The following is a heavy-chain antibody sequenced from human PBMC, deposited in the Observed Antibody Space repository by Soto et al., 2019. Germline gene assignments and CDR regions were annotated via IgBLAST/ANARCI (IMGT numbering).Heavy chain of an antibody. V-gene: IGHV3-23*01. J-gene: IGHJ5*02. Sequence: EVQLLESGGGLVQPGGSLRLSCAASGFTFSTYAMSWVRQAPGKGLEWVSGISGSGGSTYYADSVKGRFTIPRHNSKNTLYRQMNKLRAEATAVYYCALQQAAAATTHWFDPWCQENLVTL. CDR3: ALQQAAAATTHWFDP. D-gene: IGHD6-25*01. CDR1: GFTFSTYA. CDR2: ISGSGGST.